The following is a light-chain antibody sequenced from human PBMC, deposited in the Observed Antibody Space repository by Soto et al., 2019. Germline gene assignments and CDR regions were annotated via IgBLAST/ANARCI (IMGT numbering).Light chain of an antibody. V-gene: IGKV1-39*01. CDR3: QQSYSTPLT. CDR2: AAS. CDR1: QTITDY. Sequence: DIQMTQSPSSLSASVGDRVTITCRASQTITDYLNWDPHIPGKSPKILIYAASGLQSGVPSRFSGRGSGTEFTLSISRLLPEDFAMDYGQQSYSTPLTFGGGSKVEIK. J-gene: IGKJ4*01.